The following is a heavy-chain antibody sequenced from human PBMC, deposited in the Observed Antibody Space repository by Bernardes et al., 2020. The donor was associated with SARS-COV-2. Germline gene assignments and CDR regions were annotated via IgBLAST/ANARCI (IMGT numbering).Heavy chain of an antibody. CDR2: MNPNSGNT. V-gene: IGHV1-8*01. CDR3: ARGTGIVLMVYAPYSPDV. D-gene: IGHD2-8*01. J-gene: IGHJ6*02. CDR1: GYTFTSYD. Sequence: ASVKVSCKASGYTFTSYDINWVRQATGQGLEWMGWMNPNSGNTGYAQKFQGRVTMTRNTSISTAYMELSSLRSEDTAVYYCARGTGIVLMVYAPYSPDVWGQGTTVTVSS.